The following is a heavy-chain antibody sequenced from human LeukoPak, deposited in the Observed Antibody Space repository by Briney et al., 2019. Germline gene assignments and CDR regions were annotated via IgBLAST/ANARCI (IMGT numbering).Heavy chain of an antibody. CDR1: GFTFNTYA. CDR2: ISGSGGST. J-gene: IGHJ4*02. V-gene: IGHV3-23*01. CDR3: AKDLSDYYDSRYFDY. D-gene: IGHD3-22*01. Sequence: QTGGSLRLSCAASGFTFNTYAMTWVRRAPGKGLEWVSAISGSGGSTYYADSVKGRFTISRDNSKNTLYLQMNSLRAEDTAAYYCAKDLSDYYDSRYFDYWGQGTLVTVSS.